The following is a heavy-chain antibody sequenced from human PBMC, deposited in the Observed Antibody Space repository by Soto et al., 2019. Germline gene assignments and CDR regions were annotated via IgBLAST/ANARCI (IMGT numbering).Heavy chain of an antibody. Sequence: SETLSLTCTVSGGSISSGGYYWSWIRQHPGKGLEWIGYIYYSGSTYYNPSLKSRVTISVDTSKNQFSLKLSSVTAADTAVYYCARDRRSGLLFIVSRNYYGMDVWGQGTTVTVSS. CDR3: ARDRRSGLLFIVSRNYYGMDV. CDR1: GGSISSGGYY. V-gene: IGHV4-31*03. J-gene: IGHJ6*02. D-gene: IGHD6-19*01. CDR2: IYYSGST.